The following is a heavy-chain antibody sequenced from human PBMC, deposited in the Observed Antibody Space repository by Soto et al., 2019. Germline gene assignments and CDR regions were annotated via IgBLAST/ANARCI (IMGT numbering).Heavy chain of an antibody. CDR3: AKDEYWESHFYYFMDL. V-gene: IGHV3-30*15. Sequence: PGGSTKLSCAASGFPFKSYAMHWVRQAPGKGLEWVAVISHDGSVTYYSESVKGRFTMSRDNSKETLFLQMSSLRSEDTAIYYCAKDEYWESHFYYFMDLWGRGTTVTVS. J-gene: IGHJ6*03. CDR2: ISHDGSVT. CDR1: GFPFKSYA. D-gene: IGHD1-26*01.